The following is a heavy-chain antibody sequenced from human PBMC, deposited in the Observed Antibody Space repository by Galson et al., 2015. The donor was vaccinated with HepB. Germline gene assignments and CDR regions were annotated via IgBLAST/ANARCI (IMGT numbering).Heavy chain of an antibody. CDR1: GFTFSSYG. J-gene: IGHJ4*02. D-gene: IGHD6-19*01. CDR2: VSVSGGSGGGT. Sequence: SLRLSCAASGFTFSSYGMSWVRQAPGKGLEWVSGVSVSGGSGGGTYYADSVKGRFTISRDNSKNTLYLQMNSLRAEDTAVYYCAKKAVAGTELGYYFDYWGQGTLVTVSS. CDR3: AKKAVAGTELGYYFDY. V-gene: IGHV3-23*01.